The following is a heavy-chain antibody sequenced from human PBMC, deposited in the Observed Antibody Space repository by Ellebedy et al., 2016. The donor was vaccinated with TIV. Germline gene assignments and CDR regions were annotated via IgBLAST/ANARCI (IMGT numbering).Heavy chain of an antibody. Sequence: SGPTLVXPTQTLTLTCTFSGFSLSTSGMRVSWIRQPPGKALAWLARIDWDDDKFYSTSLKTRLTISKDTSKNQVVLTMTNMDPVDTATYYCARMDGGVGRSDAFDIWGQGTMVTVSS. V-gene: IGHV2-70*04. CDR1: GFSLSTSGMR. D-gene: IGHD3-16*01. J-gene: IGHJ3*02. CDR2: IDWDDDK. CDR3: ARMDGGVGRSDAFDI.